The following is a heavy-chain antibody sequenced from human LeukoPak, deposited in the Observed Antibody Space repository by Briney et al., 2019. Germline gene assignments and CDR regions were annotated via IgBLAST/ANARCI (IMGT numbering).Heavy chain of an antibody. D-gene: IGHD3-3*01. V-gene: IGHV3-30*18. CDR1: GFTFSSYG. CDR3: AKDCRPITIFGVVSWYYGMDV. CDR2: ISYDGSNK. J-gene: IGHJ6*02. Sequence: GGSLRLSCAASGFTFSSYGMHWVRQAPGKGLEWVAVISYDGSNKYYADSVKGRFTISRDNSKNTLYLKMNSLRAEDTAVYYCAKDCRPITIFGVVSWYYGMDVWGQGTTVTVSS.